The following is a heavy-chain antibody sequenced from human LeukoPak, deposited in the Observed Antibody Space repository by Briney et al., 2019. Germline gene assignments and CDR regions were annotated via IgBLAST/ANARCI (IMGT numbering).Heavy chain of an antibody. CDR1: GFAFSNAW. J-gene: IGHJ4*02. D-gene: IGHD2/OR15-2a*01. V-gene: IGHV3-15*01. CDR3: TSDNPVNRS. CDR2: IKSKTNGGTT. Sequence: SGGSLRLSCAASGFAFSNAWMSWVRQAPGKGLEWVGRIKSKTNGGTTDYAAPVKGRFTISRDDSKNMLFLQMNTLKTEDTAVYYCTSDNPVNRSWGQGTLVTVSS.